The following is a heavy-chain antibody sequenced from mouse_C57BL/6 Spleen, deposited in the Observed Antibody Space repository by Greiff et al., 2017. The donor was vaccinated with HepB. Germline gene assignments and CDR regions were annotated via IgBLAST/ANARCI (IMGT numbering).Heavy chain of an antibody. D-gene: IGHD1-1*01. Sequence: VQLQQSGPGLVAPSQSLSITCTVSGFSLTSYGVHWVRQPPGKGLEWLVVIWSDGSTTYNSALKSRLSINKDHSKRQVLLKMNSLQTDDTAMYYCARHGVTTVVATRDYAMDYWGQGTSVTVSS. CDR1: GFSLTSYG. CDR3: ARHGVTTVVATRDYAMDY. V-gene: IGHV2-6-1*01. J-gene: IGHJ4*01. CDR2: IWSDGST.